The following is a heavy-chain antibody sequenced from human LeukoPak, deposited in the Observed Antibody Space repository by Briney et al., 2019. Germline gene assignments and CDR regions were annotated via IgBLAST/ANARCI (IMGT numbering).Heavy chain of an antibody. V-gene: IGHV3-7*01. CDR2: IKQDGSEK. Sequence: GGSLRLSCVASGFTFSTYWITWVRQAPGKGLEWVANIKQDGSEKYYVDSVKGRFTISRDNAKNSLYLQMNSLRAEDTAVYYCARRREQVSFISRRKDQSFDYWGQGTLVTVSS. CDR3: ARRREQVSFISRRKDQSFDY. CDR1: GFTFSTYW. J-gene: IGHJ4*02. D-gene: IGHD1-14*01.